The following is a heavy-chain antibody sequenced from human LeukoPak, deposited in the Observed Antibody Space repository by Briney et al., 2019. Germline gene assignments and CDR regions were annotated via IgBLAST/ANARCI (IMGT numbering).Heavy chain of an antibody. CDR3: ARHFSSGWPLEALDV. CDR1: GFTFTTYA. D-gene: IGHD6-19*01. Sequence: GASVKVSCKASGFTFTTYAFSWVRQAPGQGLEWMGWISAHKGNTNYAQKLQGRVTMTTDTSTNTAYMELRSLRFDDTAVYYCARHFSSGWPLEALDVWGQGTLVTVSS. V-gene: IGHV1-18*01. CDR2: ISAHKGNT. J-gene: IGHJ3*01.